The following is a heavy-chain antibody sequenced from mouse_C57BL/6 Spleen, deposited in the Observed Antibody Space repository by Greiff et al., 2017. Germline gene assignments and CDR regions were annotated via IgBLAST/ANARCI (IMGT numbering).Heavy chain of an antibody. Sequence: QVQLQQPGTELVKPGASVKLSCKASGYTFTSYWMHWVKQRPGQGLEWIGNINPSNGGTAYNQKFKGKAILTADKSSSTAYMELRSLTSEDSAVXYCTRGGQLLWFAYWGQGTLVTVSA. CDR3: TRGGQLLWFAY. J-gene: IGHJ3*01. D-gene: IGHD4-1*02. CDR2: INPSNGGT. CDR1: GYTFTSYW. V-gene: IGHV1-53*01.